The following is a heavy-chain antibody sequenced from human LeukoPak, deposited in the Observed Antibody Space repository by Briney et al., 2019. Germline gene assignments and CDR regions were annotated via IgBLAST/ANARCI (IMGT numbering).Heavy chain of an antibody. D-gene: IGHD2-2*01. J-gene: IGHJ4*02. CDR2: IIHNDGDT. CDR3: ARANFLYCSSSTCLFDY. V-gene: IGHV1-2*02. CDR1: GYTFTAYY. Sequence: ASVTFSCNASGYTFTAYYMDCVRHASGQGIGWMGWIIHNDGDTNYAQKFQGRVTMTRDTSISTAHMEVSRLRSDDTAVYYCARANFLYCSSSTCLFDYWGQGTLVTVSS.